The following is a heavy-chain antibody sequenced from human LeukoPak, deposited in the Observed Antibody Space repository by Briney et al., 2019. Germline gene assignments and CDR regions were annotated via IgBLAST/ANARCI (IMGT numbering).Heavy chain of an antibody. CDR2: MNQDGSEK. CDR3: ATYTHWVAGDV. V-gene: IGHV3-7*01. CDR1: GYTFSDSW. D-gene: IGHD3-16*01. J-gene: IGHJ6*02. Sequence: GGSLRLSCAASGYTFSDSWMSWVRQAPGKGLEWVANMNQDGSEKDYVDSVKGRFTISRDNARNSLYLQMGSLRAEDTAVYYCATYTHWVAGDVWGQGTTVTVSS.